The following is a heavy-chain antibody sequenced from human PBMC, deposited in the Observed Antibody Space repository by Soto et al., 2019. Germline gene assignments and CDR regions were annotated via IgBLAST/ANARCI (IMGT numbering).Heavy chain of an antibody. J-gene: IGHJ4*02. D-gene: IGHD3-9*01. CDR2: IYYSGST. Sequence: QLQLQESGPGLLKPSETLSLTCSVSGGSISSSSYYWGWIRQPPGKGLEWIGNIYYSGSTYYNPSLKSRVTISVDTSKNQFSLRLSSVTAADTAVYYCARRESYDILTGYYHFDYWGQGTLVTVSS. CDR3: ARRESYDILTGYYHFDY. CDR1: GGSISSSSYY. V-gene: IGHV4-39*01.